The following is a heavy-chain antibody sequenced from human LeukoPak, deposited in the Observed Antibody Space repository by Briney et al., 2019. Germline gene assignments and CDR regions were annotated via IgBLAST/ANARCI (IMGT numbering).Heavy chain of an antibody. D-gene: IGHD6-13*01. V-gene: IGHV5-51*01. CDR3: ARGKAAGISPPSIGDY. CDR1: GYSFTSYW. CDR2: IYPGDSDT. J-gene: IGHJ4*02. Sequence: KPGESLKISCKGSGYSFTSYWIGWVRQMPGKGLEWMGIIYPGDSDTRYSPSFQGQVTISADKSISTAYLQWSSLKASDTAMYYCARGKAAGISPPSIGDYWGQGTLVTVSS.